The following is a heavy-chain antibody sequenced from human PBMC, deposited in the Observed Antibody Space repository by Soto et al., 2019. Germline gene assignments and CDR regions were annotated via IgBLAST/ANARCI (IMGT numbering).Heavy chain of an antibody. V-gene: IGHV3-23*01. CDR2: ISGSGGST. CDR3: AKDQGDSSGWYGFYYYDMDV. D-gene: IGHD6-19*01. CDR1: GFTFSSYA. J-gene: IGHJ6*02. Sequence: GGSLRLSCAASGFTFSSYAMSWVRQAPGKGLEWVSTISGSGGSTYYADSVKGRFTISRDNSKNTLYLQMNSLRAEDTAVYYCAKDQGDSSGWYGFYYYDMDVWGHGTTVTVSS.